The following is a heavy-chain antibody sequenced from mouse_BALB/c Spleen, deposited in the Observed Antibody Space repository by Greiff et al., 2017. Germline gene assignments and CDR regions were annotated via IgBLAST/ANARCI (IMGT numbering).Heavy chain of an antibody. CDR3: ARWDGYDYAMDY. J-gene: IGHJ4*01. CDR2: INPGSGGT. CDR1: GYAFTNYL. D-gene: IGHD1-2*01. Sequence: QVHVKQSGAELVRPGTSVKVSCKASGYAFTNYLIEWVKQRPGQGLEWIGVINPGSGGTNYNEKFKGKATLTADKSSSTAYMQLSSLTSDDSAVYFCARWDGYDYAMDYWGQGTSVTVSS. V-gene: IGHV1-54*01.